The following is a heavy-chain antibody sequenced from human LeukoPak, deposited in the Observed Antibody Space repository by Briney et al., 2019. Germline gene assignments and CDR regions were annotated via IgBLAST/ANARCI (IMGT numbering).Heavy chain of an antibody. Sequence: GGSLRLSCSASGFIFSTSSMKWFRQAPGKALEWVSAISGTSVHIYYADSVKGRFTISRDNVKESLYLHMNSLRAEDTAVYYCASGTIVGARGADNWGQETLVTVSS. D-gene: IGHD1-26*01. V-gene: IGHV3-21*01. CDR3: ASGTIVGARGADN. J-gene: IGHJ4*02. CDR1: GFIFSTSS. CDR2: ISGTSVHI.